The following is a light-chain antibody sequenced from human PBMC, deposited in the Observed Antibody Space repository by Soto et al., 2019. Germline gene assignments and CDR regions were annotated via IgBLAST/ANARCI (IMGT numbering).Light chain of an antibody. J-gene: IGKJ2*01. CDR1: QSISSW. CDR2: DAS. CDR3: QQYNSSPRMYT. Sequence: DIQMTQSPSTLSASVGDRVTITCRASQSISSWLAWYQQKPGKAPKLLIYDASRLESGVPSRFSGSGSGTEFTLTISSLQPDDFAVYYCQQYNSSPRMYTFGQGTKLEIK. V-gene: IGKV1-5*01.